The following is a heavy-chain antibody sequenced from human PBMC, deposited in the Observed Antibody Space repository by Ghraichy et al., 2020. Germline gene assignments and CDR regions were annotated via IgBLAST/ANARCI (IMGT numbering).Heavy chain of an antibody. CDR1: GFTFSNYW. CDR2: VDNDGRST. Sequence: ESLNISCVASGFTFSNYWMHWVRQVPGKGLVWVSHVDNDGRSTTYADSVKGRFTISRDNAKNTLYLQMNSLRVEDTAVYYCIRDSWGVFNWGQGTLVTVSS. J-gene: IGHJ4*02. CDR3: IRDSWGVFN. D-gene: IGHD3-16*01. V-gene: IGHV3-74*01.